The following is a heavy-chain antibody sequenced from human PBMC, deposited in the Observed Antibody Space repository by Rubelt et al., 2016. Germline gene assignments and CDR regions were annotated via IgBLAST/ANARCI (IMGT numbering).Heavy chain of an antibody. CDR1: GGSTSSSSYY. CDR3: ARQLELRCMDV. Sequence: QLQLQESGPGLVKPSETLSLTCTVSGGSTSSSSYYWGWIRQPPGKGLEWIGSIFYIGSTYYNPSLKSRVTISVDTSKNHFSLKLSSVTAADTAVYYCARQLELRCMDVWGQGTTVTVSS. J-gene: IGHJ6*02. CDR2: IFYIGST. V-gene: IGHV4-39*01. D-gene: IGHD1-7*01.